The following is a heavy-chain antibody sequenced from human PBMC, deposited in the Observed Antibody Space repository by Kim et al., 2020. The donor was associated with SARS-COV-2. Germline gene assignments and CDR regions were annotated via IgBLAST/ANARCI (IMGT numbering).Heavy chain of an antibody. D-gene: IGHD3-9*01. V-gene: IGHV3-30*04. CDR1: GFTFSSYA. CDR2: ISYDGSNK. J-gene: IGHJ6*02. Sequence: GGSLRLSCAASGFTFSSYAMHWVRQAPGKGLEWVAVISYDGSNKYYADSVKGRFTISRDNSKNTLYLQMNSLRAEDTDVYYCARDRGRLRYFRGYEVTSNGMDVWGQGTTVTVSS. CDR3: ARDRGRLRYFRGYEVTSNGMDV.